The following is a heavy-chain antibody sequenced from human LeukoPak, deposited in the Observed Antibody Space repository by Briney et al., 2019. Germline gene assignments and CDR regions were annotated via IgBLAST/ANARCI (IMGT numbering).Heavy chain of an antibody. D-gene: IGHD6-19*01. CDR3: ARAPGWYAAFDI. V-gene: IGHV3-53*01. Sequence: PGGSLRLSCAASGFIVSSNYVNWVRQAPGKGLEWVSVTYNGDSTYYADSVKGRFTVSRDNSKNTLYLQMNSLRAEDTAVYYCARAPGWYAAFDIWGQGTMVTVSS. J-gene: IGHJ3*02. CDR1: GFIVSSNY. CDR2: TYNGDST.